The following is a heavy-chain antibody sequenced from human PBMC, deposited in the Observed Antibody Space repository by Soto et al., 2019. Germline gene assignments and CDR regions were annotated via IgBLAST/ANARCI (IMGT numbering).Heavy chain of an antibody. CDR2: IKSRALGGTT. D-gene: IGHD2-15*01. V-gene: IGHV3-15*07. J-gene: IGHJ4*01. Sequence: GGSLRLSCAGSGFPFSNAWINWVRHVPGKGLEWVGRIKSRALGGTTDFAAPVRGRFAITRDDSRNVAYMQMNSLHTEDTAVYYCTTDSYSCKVVVRFDFRAHGSLVTVSS. CDR1: GFPFSNAW. CDR3: TTDSYSCKVVVRFDF.